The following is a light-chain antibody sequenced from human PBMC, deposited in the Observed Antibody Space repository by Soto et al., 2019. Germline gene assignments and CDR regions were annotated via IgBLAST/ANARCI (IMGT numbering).Light chain of an antibody. CDR1: SSDIRINDY. Sequence: QSALTQPASVSGSPGQSITLSCTGPSSDIRINDYVSWYQHHPARGPKLLIYSNNQRPSGVPDRFSGSKSGTSASLAISGLQSEDEADYYCAAWDDSLEVVFGGGTKLTVL. J-gene: IGLJ2*01. CDR2: SNN. CDR3: AAWDDSLEVV. V-gene: IGLV1-47*02.